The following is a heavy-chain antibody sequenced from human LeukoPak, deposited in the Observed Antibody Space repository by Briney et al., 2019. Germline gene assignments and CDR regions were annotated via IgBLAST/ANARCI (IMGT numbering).Heavy chain of an antibody. Sequence: SETLSLTCTVSGGSISSYYWSWIRQPPGKGLEWIGYIYYSGSTIYNPSLKSRVTISVDTSKNQFSLKLSSVAAADTAVYYCARHPRGEDFDYWGQGTLVTVSS. D-gene: IGHD6-25*01. V-gene: IGHV4-59*08. CDR2: IYYSGST. CDR3: ARHPRGEDFDY. J-gene: IGHJ4*02. CDR1: GGSISSYY.